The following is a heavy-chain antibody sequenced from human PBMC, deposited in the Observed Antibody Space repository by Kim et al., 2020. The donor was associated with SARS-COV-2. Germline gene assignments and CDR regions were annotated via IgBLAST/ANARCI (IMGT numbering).Heavy chain of an antibody. J-gene: IGHJ6*02. D-gene: IGHD3-22*01. V-gene: IGHV3-53*01. CDR3: VRGVYYDSSGYHYGMDV. CDR2: IYSGGST. Sequence: GGSLRLSCAASGFTVSSNYMSWVRQAPGKGLEWVSVIYSGGSTYYADSVKGRFTISRDNSKNTLYLQMNSLRAEDTAVYYCVRGVYYDSSGYHYGMDVWGQGTTVTVSS. CDR1: GFTVSSNY.